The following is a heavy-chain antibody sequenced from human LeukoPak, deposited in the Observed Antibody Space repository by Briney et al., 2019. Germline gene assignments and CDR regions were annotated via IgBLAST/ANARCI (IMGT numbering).Heavy chain of an antibody. Sequence: ASVKVSCKASGYTFTGYYMHWVRQAPGQGLEWMGWINPNSGGTNYAQKFQGRVTMTRDTSISTAYMELSRLRSDDTAVYYCAGGDGCSSTSCYSRSNWFDPWGQGTLVTVSS. J-gene: IGHJ5*02. CDR2: INPNSGGT. V-gene: IGHV1-2*02. CDR1: GYTFTGYY. D-gene: IGHD2-2*02. CDR3: AGGDGCSSTSCYSRSNWFDP.